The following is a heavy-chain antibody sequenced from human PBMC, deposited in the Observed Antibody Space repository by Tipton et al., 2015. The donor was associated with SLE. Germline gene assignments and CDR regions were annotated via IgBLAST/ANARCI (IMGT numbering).Heavy chain of an antibody. CDR3: AKETSSIGYYFDF. J-gene: IGHJ4*02. D-gene: IGHD3-22*01. V-gene: IGHV4-4*08. CDR2: IYSSGST. Sequence: LRLSCTVSGGSISSYYWSWIRQPPGKGLEWIGYIYSSGSTNYNPSLKSRVTISVDTSKSTLYLQMNSLRGEDTAVYHCAKETSSIGYYFDFWGQGTLVTVSS. CDR1: GGSISSYY.